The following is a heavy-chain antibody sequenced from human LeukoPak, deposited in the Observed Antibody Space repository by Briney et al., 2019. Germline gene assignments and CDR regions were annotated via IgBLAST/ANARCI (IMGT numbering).Heavy chain of an antibody. CDR3: ARGDSGNYPEGDGFDI. CDR2: IYHSGST. J-gene: IGHJ3*02. V-gene: IGHV4-30-2*01. CDR1: GGSISNGAYY. D-gene: IGHD1-26*01. Sequence: SETLSLTCTVSGGSISNGAYYWGWIRQPPGKGLEWIGYIYHSGSTYYNPSLQSRVTISLDRSKNQFSLKLTSVTAADTAEYYCARGDSGNYPEGDGFDIWGQGTMVTVSS.